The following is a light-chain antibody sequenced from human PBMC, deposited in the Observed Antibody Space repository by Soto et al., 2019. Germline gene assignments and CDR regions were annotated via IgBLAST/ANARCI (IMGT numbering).Light chain of an antibody. CDR3: TSYAGGNNV. CDR2: EVN. CDR1: SSDVGGYNY. Sequence: QSVLTQPPSASGSPGQSVTISCTGTSSDVGGYNYVSWYQQHPGKVPKLMVYEVNKRPSGVPDRFSGSKSGNTASLTVSGIQDEDEADYYCTSYAGGNNVFGTGTKLTVL. J-gene: IGLJ1*01. V-gene: IGLV2-8*01.